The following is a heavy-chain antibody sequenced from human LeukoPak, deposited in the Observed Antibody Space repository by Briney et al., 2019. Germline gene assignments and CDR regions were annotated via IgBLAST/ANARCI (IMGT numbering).Heavy chain of an antibody. CDR1: GFTFTTYG. CDR2: IRYDGGDK. V-gene: IGHV3-30*02. D-gene: IGHD2-2*01. CDR3: AKNQFSSWYYFDY. J-gene: IGHJ4*02. Sequence: TGGSLRLSCAASGFTFTTYGMHWVRQAPGKGLEWVAFIRYDGGDKYYADSVKGRFTISRDDSKNTLYLQMNSLRAEGTAVYYCAKNQFSSWYYFDYWGQGTLVTVSS.